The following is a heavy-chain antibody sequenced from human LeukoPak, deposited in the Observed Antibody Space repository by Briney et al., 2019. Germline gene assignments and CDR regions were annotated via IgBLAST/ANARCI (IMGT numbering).Heavy chain of an antibody. CDR2: ISSSSSYI. CDR3: ASGGSYPLRLNWFDP. Sequence: PGGSLRLSCAASGFTFSSYSMNWVRQAPGKGLEWVSSISSSSSYIYYADSVKGRFTISRDNAKNSLYLQMNSLRAEDTAVYYCASGGSYPLRLNWFDPWGQGTLVPVSS. V-gene: IGHV3-21*01. CDR1: GFTFSSYS. D-gene: IGHD3-16*01. J-gene: IGHJ5*02.